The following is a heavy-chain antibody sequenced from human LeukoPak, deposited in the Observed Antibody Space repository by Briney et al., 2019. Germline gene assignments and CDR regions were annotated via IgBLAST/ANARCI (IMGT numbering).Heavy chain of an antibody. D-gene: IGHD1-26*01. Sequence: SSETLSLTCTVSGGSISSYYWSWIRQPPGKGLEWIGYIYYSGTTNYNPSLKSRVTISVDTSKNQFSLKLSSVTAADTAVYYCARGGTVRNGMDVWGQGTTVTVSS. J-gene: IGHJ6*02. V-gene: IGHV4-59*01. CDR2: IYYSGTT. CDR1: GGSISSYY. CDR3: ARGGTVRNGMDV.